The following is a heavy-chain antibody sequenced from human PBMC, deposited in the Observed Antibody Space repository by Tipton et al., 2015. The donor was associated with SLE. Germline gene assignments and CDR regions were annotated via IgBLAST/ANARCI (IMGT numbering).Heavy chain of an antibody. CDR1: GFTFSSYG. V-gene: IGHV4-34*01. CDR2: IYHSGDT. Sequence: LRLSCAASGFTFSSYGMHWVRQAPGKGLEWIGEIYHSGDTNYNPSLKSRVTISLDASKNQFSLKLNSVTAADTAVYFCARTSSDSYWGDYFDYWGQGTLVTVSS. CDR3: ARTSSDSYWGDYFDY. J-gene: IGHJ4*02. D-gene: IGHD3-22*01.